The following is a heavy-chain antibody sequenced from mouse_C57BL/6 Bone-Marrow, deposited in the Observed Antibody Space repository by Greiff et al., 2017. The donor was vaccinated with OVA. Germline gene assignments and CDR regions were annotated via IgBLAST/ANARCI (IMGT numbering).Heavy chain of an antibody. V-gene: IGHV14-4*01. CDR1: GFNIKDDY. Sequence: VQLQQSGAELVRPGASVKLSCTASGFNIKDDYMHWVKQRPEQGLEWIGWIDPENGYTEYASKFQGKATISADTSSNTAYLQLSSLTSEDTAVYYCTTSGVVARAYWGQGTLVTVSA. J-gene: IGHJ3*01. D-gene: IGHD1-1*01. CDR3: TTSGVVARAY. CDR2: IDPENGYT.